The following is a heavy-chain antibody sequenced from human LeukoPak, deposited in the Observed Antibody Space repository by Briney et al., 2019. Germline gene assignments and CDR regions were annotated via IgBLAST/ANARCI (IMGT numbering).Heavy chain of an antibody. Sequence: SETLSLTCTVSGGSISSYFWSWLRQPARKGLERVGRIYTSGSTNYNPSLKSRVTMSVDTSKNQFSLKLSSVTAADTAVYYCARDRYGDYDYYYYGMDVWGQGTTVTVSS. CDR3: ARDRYGDYDYYYYGMDV. D-gene: IGHD4-17*01. CDR2: IYTSGST. V-gene: IGHV4-4*07. CDR1: GGSISSYF. J-gene: IGHJ6*02.